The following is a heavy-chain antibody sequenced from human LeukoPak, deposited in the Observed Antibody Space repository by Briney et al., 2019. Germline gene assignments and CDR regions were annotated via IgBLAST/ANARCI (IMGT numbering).Heavy chain of an antibody. CDR1: GGSIRSSSYY. Sequence: KPSETLSLTCTVSGGSIRSSSYYWGWIRQPPGKGLEWIGSIYYSGSTYYNPSLKSRVTISVDTSKNQFSLKLSSVPAADTAVYYCARLRWRVRWFDPWGQGTLVTVSS. V-gene: IGHV4-39*01. CDR2: IYYSGST. J-gene: IGHJ5*02. CDR3: ARLRWRVRWFDP. D-gene: IGHD2-15*01.